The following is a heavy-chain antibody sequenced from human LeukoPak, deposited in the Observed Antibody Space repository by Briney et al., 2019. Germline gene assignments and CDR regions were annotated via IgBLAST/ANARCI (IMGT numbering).Heavy chain of an antibody. D-gene: IGHD3-22*01. CDR3: ARENYYDSSGYYHDAFDI. J-gene: IGHJ3*02. CDR2: LYYSGST. Sequence: PSETLSLTCTVSGGSIRSHYWSWIRQPPGKGLEWNGYLYYSGSTNYNPSLKSRVTISVDTSKNQLSLKLSSVTAADTAVYYCARENYYDSSGYYHDAFDIWGQGTMVTVSS. V-gene: IGHV4-59*11. CDR1: GGSIRSHY.